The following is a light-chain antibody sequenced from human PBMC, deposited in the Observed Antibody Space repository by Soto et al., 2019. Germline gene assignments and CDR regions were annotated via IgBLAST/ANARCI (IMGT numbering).Light chain of an antibody. CDR2: KAS. CDR1: QTIDSW. J-gene: IGKJ1*01. Sequence: DIQMTQSPSTLSASVGDRVTITCRASQTIDSWLAWYQQRAGKPPNLLIYKASTLASGVPSRFSGSGSGTEFTLTINSLQPDDFATYYCQQYHIYSGTFGQGTKVEIK. V-gene: IGKV1-5*03. CDR3: QQYHIYSGT.